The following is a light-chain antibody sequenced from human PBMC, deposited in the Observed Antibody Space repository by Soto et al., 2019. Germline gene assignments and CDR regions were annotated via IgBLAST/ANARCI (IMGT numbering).Light chain of an antibody. Sequence: DIVMTQSPLSLPVTPGESASISCRSSQSLLQSNGYNYLDWYLQKPGQSPQLLIYLGSNRASGVPDRFSGSGSVTDFTLKISRVEAEDVGVYYCMQALQPPLTFGQGTRLEIK. V-gene: IGKV2-28*01. CDR3: MQALQPPLT. CDR2: LGS. CDR1: QSLLQSNGYNY. J-gene: IGKJ5*01.